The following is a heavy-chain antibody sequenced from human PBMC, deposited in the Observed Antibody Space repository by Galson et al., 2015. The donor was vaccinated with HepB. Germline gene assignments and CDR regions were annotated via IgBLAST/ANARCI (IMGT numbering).Heavy chain of an antibody. V-gene: IGHV1-69*13. D-gene: IGHD2-15*01. J-gene: IGHJ5*02. Sequence: SVKVSCKASGGTFSSYAISWVRQAPGQGLEWMGGIIPIFGTANYAQKFQGRVTITADESTSTAYMELSSLRSEDTAVYYCARDHVVVVVAATGEGGNWFDPWGQGTLVTVSS. CDR3: ARDHVVVVVAATGEGGNWFDP. CDR2: IIPIFGTA. CDR1: GGTFSSYA.